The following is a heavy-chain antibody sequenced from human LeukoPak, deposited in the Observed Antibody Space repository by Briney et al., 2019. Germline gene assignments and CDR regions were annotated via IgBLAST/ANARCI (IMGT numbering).Heavy chain of an antibody. CDR1: GGTFSSYS. Sequence: ASVTVSCKASGGTFSSYSIAWVRQAPGQGLEWGGRIIPILGIPNYAKTFQGRVTITADKSTSTAYMELSSLRSEDTAVYYCATDSDILTGYFVQWGQGTLVTVSS. D-gene: IGHD3-9*01. CDR2: IIPILGIP. V-gene: IGHV1-69*04. J-gene: IGHJ4*02. CDR3: ATDSDILTGYFVQ.